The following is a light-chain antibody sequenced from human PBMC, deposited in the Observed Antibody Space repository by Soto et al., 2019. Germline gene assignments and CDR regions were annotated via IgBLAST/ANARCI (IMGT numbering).Light chain of an antibody. CDR1: QSVRSN. CDR2: DTS. V-gene: IGKV3-11*01. CDR3: QQRNIWPPVT. J-gene: IGKJ5*01. Sequence: KVMTHSPATLSVSPWERATLSCRASQSVRSNLAWYQQKPGQAPRLLIYDTSDRASGIPARFSGSGSGTDFTLTISSLEPEDFAVYYCQQRNIWPPVTFGQGTRLEI.